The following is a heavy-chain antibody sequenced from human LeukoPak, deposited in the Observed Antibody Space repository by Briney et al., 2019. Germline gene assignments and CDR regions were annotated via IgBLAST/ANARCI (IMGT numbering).Heavy chain of an antibody. CDR3: ARASGSSGHYYYYMDV. D-gene: IGHD6-13*01. V-gene: IGHV4-59*01. J-gene: IGHJ6*03. Sequence: SETLSLTCTVSGGSISSYYWSWIRQPPGKGLEWIGYIYYSGSTNYNPSLKSRVTISVDTSKNQFSLKLSSVTAADTAVYYCARASGSSGHYYYYMDVWGKGTTVTVS. CDR1: GGSISSYY. CDR2: IYYSGST.